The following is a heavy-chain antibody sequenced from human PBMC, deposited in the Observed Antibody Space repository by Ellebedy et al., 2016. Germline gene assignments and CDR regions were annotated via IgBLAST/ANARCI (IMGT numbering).Heavy chain of an antibody. CDR1: GFFFRDYP. V-gene: IGHV3-23*01. J-gene: IGHJ6*02. CDR3: AKGLYVGYSYYSYCAVDV. Sequence: GGSLRLSXAASGFFFRDYPMSWVRQAPGKGLGWLAVVSDSGDETNYADSVKGRFTISRDNSKNTLFLQMNSLRVEDTAVYYCAKGLYVGYSYYSYCAVDVWGQGATVTVSS. D-gene: IGHD5-18*01. CDR2: VSDSGDET.